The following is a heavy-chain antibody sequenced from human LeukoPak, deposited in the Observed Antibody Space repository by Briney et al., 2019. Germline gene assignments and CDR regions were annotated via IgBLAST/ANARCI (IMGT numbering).Heavy chain of an antibody. CDR3: AREGTYCSSTSCSSYFDY. CDR1: GFTFDDYA. Sequence: GGSLRLSCAASGFTFDDYAMSWVRQAPGKGLEWVSGINWNGGSTGYADSVKGRFTISRDNAKNSLYLQMNSLRAEDTALYYCAREGTYCSSTSCSSYFDYWGQGTLVTVSS. D-gene: IGHD2-2*01. V-gene: IGHV3-20*04. J-gene: IGHJ4*02. CDR2: INWNGGST.